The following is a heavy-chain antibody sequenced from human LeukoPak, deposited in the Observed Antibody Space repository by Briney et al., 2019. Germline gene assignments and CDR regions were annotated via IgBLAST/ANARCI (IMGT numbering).Heavy chain of an antibody. J-gene: IGHJ4*02. V-gene: IGHV3-23*01. CDR1: GFTFSSYA. CDR2: ISGSGGNT. CDR3: ARGFYTPDY. Sequence: PGGSLRLSCAVSGFTFSSYAMSWVRQAPGKGLEWVSAISGSGGNTYYADSVKGRFTISRDNAKSSLYLEMNSLRAEDTAMYYCARGFYTPDYWGQGTLVTVSS.